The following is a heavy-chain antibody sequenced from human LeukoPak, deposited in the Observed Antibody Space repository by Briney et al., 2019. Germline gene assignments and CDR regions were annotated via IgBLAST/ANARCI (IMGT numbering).Heavy chain of an antibody. CDR2: MSSRSGII. V-gene: IGHV3-11*01. D-gene: IGHD3-22*01. CDR1: GFNFSDYY. Sequence: PGGSLRLSCVASGFNFSDYYMNWIRQSPGKGLEWISYMSSRSGIIYYADSVKGRLTISRDNARNSLYLQMNSLRVDDTVVLYCARGPNYYDSSGFHYRGWGQGTLVTVSS. CDR3: ARGPNYYDSSGFHYRG. J-gene: IGHJ4*02.